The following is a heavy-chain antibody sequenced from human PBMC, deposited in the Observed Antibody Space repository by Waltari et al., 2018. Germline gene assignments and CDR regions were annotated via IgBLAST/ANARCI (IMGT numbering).Heavy chain of an antibody. CDR1: GYTFTDYY. V-gene: IGHV1-69-2*01. Sequence: EVQLVQSGAEVKKPGATVKISCKASGYTFTDYYMHWVQQAPGKGLEWMGRVDPEEGETIYAEKFQGRVTITADTSTDTAYMELSSLRSEDTAVYYCATLSFTMMPRLWFDPWGQGTLVTVSS. D-gene: IGHD3-22*01. CDR3: ATLSFTMMPRLWFDP. J-gene: IGHJ5*02. CDR2: VDPEEGET.